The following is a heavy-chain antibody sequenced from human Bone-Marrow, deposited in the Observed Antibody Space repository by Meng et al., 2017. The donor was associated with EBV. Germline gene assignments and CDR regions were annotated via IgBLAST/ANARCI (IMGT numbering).Heavy chain of an antibody. CDR3: AKSRGWDLLAWLDS. V-gene: IGHV3-23*04. D-gene: IGHD2-15*01. CDR2: IGGSGGII. Sequence: EVEGGELGGGLVKPGVSWGLSFHAAVFCFKRMGVAWVRQAPGKGPGWVAGIGGSGGIINYADSVKGRFTISTDKSKNTLFLQMNRLRVEDTAIYYCAKSRGWDLLAWLDSWGHGTLVTVSS. CDR1: VFCFKRMG. J-gene: IGHJ5*01.